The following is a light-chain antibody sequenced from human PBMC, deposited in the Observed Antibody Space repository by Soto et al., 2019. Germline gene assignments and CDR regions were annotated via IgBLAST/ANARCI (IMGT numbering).Light chain of an antibody. CDR2: EVA. J-gene: IGLJ3*02. Sequence: QSVLTQTASVSGSPGQSITMSCTGTSSDVGGYNFVSWYQQHPGKAPKLIVHEVANRLSGVSGRFSGSKSGNTAFLTISGLQAEDEAVYYCCSHSSSITWMFGGGTQLPVL. V-gene: IGLV2-14*03. CDR3: CSHSSSITWM. CDR1: SSDVGGYNF.